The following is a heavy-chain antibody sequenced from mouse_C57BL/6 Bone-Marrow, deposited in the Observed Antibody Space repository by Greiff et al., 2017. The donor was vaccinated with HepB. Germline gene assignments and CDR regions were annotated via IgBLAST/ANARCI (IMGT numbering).Heavy chain of an antibody. V-gene: IGHV5-6*01. D-gene: IGHD1-1*01. Sequence: EVNLVESGGDLVKPGGSLKLSCAASGFTFSSYGMSWVRQTPDKRLEWVATISSGGSYTYYPDSVKGRFTISRDNAKNTLYLQMSSLKSEDTAMYYCARGITRGFAYWGQGTLVTVSA. CDR3: ARGITRGFAY. CDR2: ISSGGSYT. J-gene: IGHJ3*01. CDR1: GFTFSSYG.